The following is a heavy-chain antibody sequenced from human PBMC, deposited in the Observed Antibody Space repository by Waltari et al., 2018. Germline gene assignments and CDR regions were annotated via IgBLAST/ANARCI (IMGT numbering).Heavy chain of an antibody. Sequence: QVQLVESGGGLVNPGGSLRLSCAASGFSFSDFYMTWHRPAPGKGLEWIAYISKRDNIRYHADSVMGRFTISRDNAKNSLYLQMKSLRAEDTAVYFCARAREQNYGFWSGYSFYFDHWGQGALVTVSS. CDR1: GFSFSDFY. V-gene: IGHV3-11*01. J-gene: IGHJ4*02. CDR3: ARAREQNYGFWSGYSFYFDH. D-gene: IGHD3-3*01. CDR2: ISKRDNIR.